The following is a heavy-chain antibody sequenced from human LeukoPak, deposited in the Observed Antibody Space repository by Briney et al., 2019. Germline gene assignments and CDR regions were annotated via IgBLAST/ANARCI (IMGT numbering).Heavy chain of an antibody. CDR2: IYTSGST. V-gene: IGHV4-4*07. CDR3: ARWGDFAGDAFDI. D-gene: IGHD3-16*01. J-gene: IGHJ3*02. CDR1: GYSISSGYY. Sequence: SETLSLTCTVSGYSISSGYYWSWIRQPAGKGLEWIGRIYTSGSTNYNPSLKSRVTMSVDTSKNQFSLKLSSVTAADTAVYYCARWGDFAGDAFDIWGQGTMVTVSS.